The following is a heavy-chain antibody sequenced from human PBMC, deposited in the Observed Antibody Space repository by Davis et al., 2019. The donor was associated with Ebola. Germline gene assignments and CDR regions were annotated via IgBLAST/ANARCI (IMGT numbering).Heavy chain of an antibody. CDR2: ISGSGGST. CDR3: AKGGYYDSSGYYPKAFDI. V-gene: IGHV3-23*01. CDR1: GFTFSSYA. J-gene: IGHJ3*02. Sequence: GESLKISCAASGFTFSSYAMSWVRQAPGKGLEWVSAISGSGGSTYYADSVKGRFTISRDNSKNTLYLQMNSLRAEDTAVYYCAKGGYYDSSGYYPKAFDIWGQGTMVTVSS. D-gene: IGHD3-22*01.